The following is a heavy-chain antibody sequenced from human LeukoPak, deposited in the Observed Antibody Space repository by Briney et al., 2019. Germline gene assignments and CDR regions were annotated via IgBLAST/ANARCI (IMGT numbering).Heavy chain of an antibody. J-gene: IGHJ4*02. D-gene: IGHD5-18*01. Sequence: GGSLRLSCAASGFTFSSYSMNWVRQAPGKGLEWVSSTSSSSSYIYYADSVKGRFTISRDNAKSSLYLQMNSLRAEDTAVYYCARVDTATFDYWGQGTLVTVSS. CDR1: GFTFSSYS. CDR3: ARVDTATFDY. V-gene: IGHV3-21*01. CDR2: TSSSSSYI.